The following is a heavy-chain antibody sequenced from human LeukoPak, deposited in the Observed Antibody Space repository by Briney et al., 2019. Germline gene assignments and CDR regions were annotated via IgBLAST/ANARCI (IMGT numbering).Heavy chain of an antibody. Sequence: SVKVSRKASGGTFSSYAISWVRQAPGQGLEWMGGIIPIFGTANYAQKFQGRVTITADESTSTAYMELSSLRSEDTAVYYCASISGYCSSTSCSPTNYYFDYRGQGTLVTVSS. CDR3: ASISGYCSSTSCSPTNYYFDY. D-gene: IGHD2-2*01. J-gene: IGHJ4*02. V-gene: IGHV1-69*13. CDR2: IIPIFGTA. CDR1: GGTFSSYA.